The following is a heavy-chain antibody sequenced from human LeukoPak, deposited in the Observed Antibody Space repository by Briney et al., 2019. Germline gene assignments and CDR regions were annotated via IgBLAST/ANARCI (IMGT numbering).Heavy chain of an antibody. J-gene: IGHJ4*02. CDR2: ISSSSSYI. V-gene: IGHV3-21*01. CDR1: GFTFSSYS. Sequence: NPGGSLRLSCAASGFTFSSYSMNWVRQAPGKGLEWVSSISSSSSYIYYADSVKGRFTISRDNAKNSLYLQMNSLRAEDTAVYYCARDPPLTVASHDYWGQGTLVTVSS. CDR3: ARDPPLTVASHDY. D-gene: IGHD4-23*01.